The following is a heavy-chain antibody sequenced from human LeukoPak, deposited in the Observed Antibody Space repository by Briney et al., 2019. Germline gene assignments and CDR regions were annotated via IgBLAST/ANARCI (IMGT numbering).Heavy chain of an antibody. J-gene: IGHJ4*02. Sequence: ASVKVSCKASGYTFTSYYMHWVRQAPGQGLEWMGWINPNSGGTNYAQKFQGRVTMTRDTSISTAYMELSRLRSDDTAVYYCARVGCSGGSCFANYFDYWGQGTLVTVSS. CDR3: ARVGCSGGSCFANYFDY. V-gene: IGHV1-2*02. CDR1: GYTFTSYY. D-gene: IGHD2-15*01. CDR2: INPNSGGT.